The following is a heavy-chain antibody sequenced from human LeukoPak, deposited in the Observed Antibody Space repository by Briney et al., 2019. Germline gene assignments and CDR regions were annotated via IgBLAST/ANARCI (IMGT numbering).Heavy chain of an antibody. J-gene: IGHJ5*02. CDR1: GGSISSSSYY. CDR2: IYYSGST. Sequence: SETLPLTCTVSGGSISSSSYYWGWIRQPPGKGLEWIGSIYYSGSTYYNPSLKSRVTISVDTSKNQFSLKLSSVTAADTAVYYCAREVITMVRGVLTTWGQGTLVTVSS. CDR3: AREVITMVRGVLTT. D-gene: IGHD3-10*01. V-gene: IGHV4-39*07.